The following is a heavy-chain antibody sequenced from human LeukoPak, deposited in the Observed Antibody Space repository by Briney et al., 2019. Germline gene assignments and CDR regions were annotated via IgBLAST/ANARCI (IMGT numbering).Heavy chain of an antibody. D-gene: IGHD2-21*02. V-gene: IGHV3-23*01. Sequence: GGSLRLSCVGSRFTFTTYAMTWVRQAPGKGLEWVSAISGSGGSTYYADSVKGRFTISRDNSKNTLYLQMNSLRAEDTAVYYCAKGLKLLFSHAFDIWGQGTMVTVSS. CDR1: RFTFTTYA. J-gene: IGHJ3*02. CDR3: AKGLKLLFSHAFDI. CDR2: ISGSGGST.